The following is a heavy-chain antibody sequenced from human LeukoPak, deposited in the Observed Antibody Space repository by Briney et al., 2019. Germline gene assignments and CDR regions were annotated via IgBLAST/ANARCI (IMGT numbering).Heavy chain of an antibody. CDR2: IIPICGTA. D-gene: IGHD5-24*01. CDR1: VGTFSSYA. Sequence: ASVKVSCKASVGTFSSYAISCVRQAPGQGLEGMGGIIPICGTANYAQKFQGRVTITADNTTSTAYMELRSLRSEDTAVYYCARDQGDGYMGYWGQGTLVTVSS. CDR3: ARDQGDGYMGY. V-gene: IGHV1-69*06. J-gene: IGHJ4*02.